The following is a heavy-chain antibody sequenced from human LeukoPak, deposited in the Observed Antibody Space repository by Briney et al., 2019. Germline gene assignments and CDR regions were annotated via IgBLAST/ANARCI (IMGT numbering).Heavy chain of an antibody. D-gene: IGHD3-22*01. CDR1: GYSISSGYY. CDR3: DAVLGPHSSGYYHIDY. Sequence: SETLSLTCTVSGYSISSGYYWGWIRQPPGKGLEWIGSIYHSGSTYYNPSLKSRVTISVDTSKNQFSLKLSSVTAADTAVYYCDAVLGPHSSGYYHIDYWGQGTLVTVSS. J-gene: IGHJ4*02. V-gene: IGHV4-38-2*02. CDR2: IYHSGST.